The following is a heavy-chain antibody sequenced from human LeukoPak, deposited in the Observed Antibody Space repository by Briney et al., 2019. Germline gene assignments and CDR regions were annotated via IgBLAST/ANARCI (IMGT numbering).Heavy chain of an antibody. V-gene: IGHV3-11*01. CDR2: ISSSGSTI. Sequence: GGSLRLSCAASGFTFSDYYMSWLRQAPGKGLEWVSYISSSGSTIYYADSVKGRFTISRDNAKNSLYLQMNSLRAEDTAVYYCARCREGYNTYYFDYWGQGTLVTVSS. CDR3: ARCREGYNTYYFDY. J-gene: IGHJ4*02. D-gene: IGHD5-24*01. CDR1: GFTFSDYY.